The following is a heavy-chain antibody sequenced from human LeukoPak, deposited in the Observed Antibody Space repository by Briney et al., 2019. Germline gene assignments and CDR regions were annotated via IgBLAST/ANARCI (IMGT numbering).Heavy chain of an antibody. V-gene: IGHV1-69*13. CDR1: GGTFSSYA. CDR2: IIPIFGTA. J-gene: IGHJ4*02. D-gene: IGHD6-25*01. Sequence: GASVKVSCKASGGTFSSYAISWVRQAPGQGLEWMGGIIPIFGTANYAQKFQGRVTITADESTSTAYMELSSLRSEDTAVYYCARDLEAAAFFDYWGQGTLVTVSS. CDR3: ARDLEAAAFFDY.